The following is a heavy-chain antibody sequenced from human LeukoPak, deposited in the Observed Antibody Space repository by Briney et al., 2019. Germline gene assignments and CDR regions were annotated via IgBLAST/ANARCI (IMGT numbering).Heavy chain of an antibody. J-gene: IGHJ4*02. CDR2: ISYDGSNK. Sequence: PGGSLRLSCAASGFTFSSYGMHWVRQAPGKGLEWVAVISYDGSNKYYADSVRGRFTISRDNSKNTLYLQMSSLRAEDTAVYYCAKRRTTVVTLDSWGQGALVTVSS. CDR1: GFTFSSYG. D-gene: IGHD4-23*01. V-gene: IGHV3-30*18. CDR3: AKRRTTVVTLDS.